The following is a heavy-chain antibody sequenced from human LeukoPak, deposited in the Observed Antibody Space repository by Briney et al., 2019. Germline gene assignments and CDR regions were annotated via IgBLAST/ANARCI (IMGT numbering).Heavy chain of an antibody. J-gene: IGHJ5*02. CDR2: INQDGGEI. CDR1: GFTFSSYG. CDR3: VRAHHPGGWFDP. D-gene: IGHD3-10*01. Sequence: GGSLRLSCAASGFTFSSYGMSWVRQAPGKGLEWVASINQDGGEIHYVDSVKGRFTISRDNAKNSLYLQMNSLTAEDTAVHYCVRAHHPGGWFDPWGQGTLVTVSS. V-gene: IGHV3-7*04.